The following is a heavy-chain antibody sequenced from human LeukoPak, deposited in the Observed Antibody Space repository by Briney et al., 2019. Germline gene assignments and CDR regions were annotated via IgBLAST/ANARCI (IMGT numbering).Heavy chain of an antibody. Sequence: SQTLSLTCAISGDSVSSNSVTWNWIRQSPSRGLEWLGRTYYRSTWYNDYAVSVRGRITVNPDTSKSQFSLHLNSVTPEDTAVYYCARRLTQYDCFDPWGQGILVTVSS. V-gene: IGHV6-1*01. CDR1: GDSVSSNSVT. J-gene: IGHJ5*02. CDR2: TYYRSTWYN. CDR3: ARRLTQYDCFDP. D-gene: IGHD2-2*01.